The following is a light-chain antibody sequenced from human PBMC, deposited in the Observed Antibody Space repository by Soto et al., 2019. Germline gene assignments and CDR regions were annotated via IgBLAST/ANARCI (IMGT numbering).Light chain of an antibody. CDR1: QSVSSSY. J-gene: IGKJ2*01. V-gene: IGKV3-20*01. CDR3: QQYGSSPRT. CDR2: GAS. Sequence: EIVLTQSPGTLSLSPGERATLSCRASQSVSSSYLAWYQQKPGQAPRLLIYGASSRATGIPGRFSGSGSGTDFTLTISRPEPEDFAVYYCQQYGSSPRTFCQGTKVEIK.